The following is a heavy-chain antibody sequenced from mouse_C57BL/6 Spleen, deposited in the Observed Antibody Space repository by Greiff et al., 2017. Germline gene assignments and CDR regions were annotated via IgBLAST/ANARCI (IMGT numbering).Heavy chain of an antibody. J-gene: IGHJ1*03. Sequence: EVQLKQSGPELVKPGASVKIPCKASGYTFTDYNMDWVKQSHGKSLEWIGDINPNNGGTIYNQKFKGKATLTVDKSSSTAYMELRSLTSEDTAVYYCARRGDDGYPHWYFDVWGTGTTVTVSS. V-gene: IGHV1-18*01. CDR3: ARRGDDGYPHWYFDV. CDR1: GYTFTDYN. D-gene: IGHD2-3*01. CDR2: INPNNGGT.